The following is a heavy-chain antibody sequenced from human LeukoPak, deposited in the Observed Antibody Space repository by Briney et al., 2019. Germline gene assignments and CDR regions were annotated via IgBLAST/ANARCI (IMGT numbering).Heavy chain of an antibody. CDR3: ARELVSSGTGYFDL. V-gene: IGHV3-23*01. Sequence: GGSLRLSCEASGFTFGNLGMTWVRQAPGKGLQWVSGITGSSTWTYYAASVKGRFTVSRDNSQNTLHLQMNSLRADDTAVYYCARELVSSGTGYFDLWGRGTLVTVSS. D-gene: IGHD3-10*01. J-gene: IGHJ2*01. CDR1: GFTFGNLG. CDR2: ITGSSTWT.